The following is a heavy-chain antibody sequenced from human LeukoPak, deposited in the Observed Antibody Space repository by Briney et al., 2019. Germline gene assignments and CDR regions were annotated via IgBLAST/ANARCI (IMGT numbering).Heavy chain of an antibody. D-gene: IGHD1-26*01. J-gene: IGHJ1*01. V-gene: IGHV3-30*02. CDR3: AKDGVSGSFCGGPIQH. CDR2: IRYDGSNK. Sequence: GGSLRLSCAASGFTFSSYGMHWVRQAPGKGLEWVAFIRYDGSNKYYADSVKGRFTISRDNSKNTLYLKMNSLRAEDTAVYYCAKDGVSGSFCGGPIQHWGQGTLVTVSS. CDR1: GFTFSSYG.